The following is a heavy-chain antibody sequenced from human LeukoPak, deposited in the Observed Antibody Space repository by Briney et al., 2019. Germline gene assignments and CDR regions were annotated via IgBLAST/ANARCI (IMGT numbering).Heavy chain of an antibody. CDR2: INPNSGGT. J-gene: IGHJ3*02. D-gene: IGHD3-22*01. Sequence: ASLKVSCKASGYTSTGYYMYWVRQAPGQGLEWMGRINPNSGGTNYAQTFQGRVTITRDSSISTAYMELSRLRSDDTAVYYCAMLWGYYDSSGYPHAFDIWGQGTMVTVSS. CDR3: AMLWGYYDSSGYPHAFDI. CDR1: GYTSTGYY. V-gene: IGHV1-2*06.